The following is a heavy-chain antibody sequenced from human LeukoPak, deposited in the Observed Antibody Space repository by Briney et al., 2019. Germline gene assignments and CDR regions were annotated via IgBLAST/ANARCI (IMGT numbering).Heavy chain of an antibody. V-gene: IGHV1-2*02. Sequence: ASVKVSCKASGYTFTSYGISWVRQAPGQGLEWMGWINPNSGGTNYAQKFQGRVTMTRDTSISTAYMELSRLRSDDTAVYYCARDRTPDYWGQGTLVTVSS. J-gene: IGHJ4*02. CDR3: ARDRTPDY. CDR1: GYTFTSYG. CDR2: INPNSGGT.